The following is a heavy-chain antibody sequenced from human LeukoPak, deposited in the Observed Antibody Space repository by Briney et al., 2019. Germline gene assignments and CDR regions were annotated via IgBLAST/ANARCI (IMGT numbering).Heavy chain of an antibody. D-gene: IGHD3-10*01. CDR3: ARESHYYGSRSYYWTPARTFDY. Sequence: GGSLRLSCAASGFTFSSYWMSWVRQAPGKGLEWVANIKQDGSEKYYVDSVKGRSTISRDNAKNSLYLQMNSLRAEDTAVYYCARESHYYGSRSYYWTPARTFDYWGQGTLVTVSS. V-gene: IGHV3-7*01. J-gene: IGHJ4*02. CDR2: IKQDGSEK. CDR1: GFTFSSYW.